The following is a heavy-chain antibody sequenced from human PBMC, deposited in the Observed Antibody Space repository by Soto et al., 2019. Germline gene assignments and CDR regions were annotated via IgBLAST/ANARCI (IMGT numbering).Heavy chain of an antibody. CDR1: GYTFTSYG. V-gene: IGHV1-18*04. CDR3: AREYYDYVWGSYLFDY. J-gene: IGHJ4*02. D-gene: IGHD3-16*01. Sequence: ASVKVSCKASGYTFTSYGISWVRQAPGQGLEWMGWISAYNGNTNYAQKLQGRVPMTTDTSTSTAYMELRSLRSDDTAVYYCAREYYDYVWGSYLFDYWGQGTLVTVSS. CDR2: ISAYNGNT.